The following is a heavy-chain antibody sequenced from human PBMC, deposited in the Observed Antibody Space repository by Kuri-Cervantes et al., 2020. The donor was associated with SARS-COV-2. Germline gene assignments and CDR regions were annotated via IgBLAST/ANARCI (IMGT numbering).Heavy chain of an antibody. J-gene: IGHJ6*03. CDR3: ARELLGIQSSGSYYMDV. CDR2: IIPIFGTA. D-gene: IGHD3-10*01. V-gene: IGHV1-69*05. Sequence: SVKVTCKASGGTFSSYAISWVRQAPGQGLEWMGGIIPIFGTANYAQKFQGRVTITTDESTSTAYMELSSLRSEDTAVYYCARELLGIQSSGSYYMDVWGKGTTVTVSS. CDR1: GGTFSSYA.